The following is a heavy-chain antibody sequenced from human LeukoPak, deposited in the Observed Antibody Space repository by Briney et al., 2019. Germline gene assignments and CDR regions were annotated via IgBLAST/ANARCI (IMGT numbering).Heavy chain of an antibody. CDR3: ARGTTYFYGSGSYRSALDI. V-gene: IGHV4-59*01. D-gene: IGHD3-10*01. J-gene: IGHJ3*02. Sequence: PETLSLTCTVSGGSISSYYWSWIRQPPGKGLEWIGYMYYSGSTNYNPSLKSRVTISVDTSKNQFSLTLSSVTAADTAVYYCARGTTYFYGSGSYRSALDIWGQGTMVTASS. CDR1: GGSISSYY. CDR2: MYYSGST.